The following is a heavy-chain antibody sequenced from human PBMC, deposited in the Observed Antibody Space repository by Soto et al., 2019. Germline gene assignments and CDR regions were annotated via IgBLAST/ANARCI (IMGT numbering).Heavy chain of an antibody. D-gene: IGHD3-10*01. J-gene: IGHJ5*02. Sequence: QVQLVQSGAEVKKPGASVKVSCKASGYTFTSYDINWVRQATGQGLEWMGWMNPNSGNTAYAQKFQGRVTMTRTTPLSPPYLEPSILRSEATAVYSSPRGPSGGGGNWFDPWGQGTLVTVSS. CDR3: PRGPSGGGGNWFDP. CDR1: GYTFTSYD. CDR2: MNPNSGNT. V-gene: IGHV1-8*01.